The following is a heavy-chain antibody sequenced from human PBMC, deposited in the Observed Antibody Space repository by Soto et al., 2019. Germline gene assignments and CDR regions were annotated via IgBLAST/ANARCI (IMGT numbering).Heavy chain of an antibody. V-gene: IGHV1-18*01. CDR1: GYTFTSYA. D-gene: IGHD6-19*01. CDR2: INAYNGNT. CDR3: AIAVAGTKSPY. Sequence: ATVKVSCKDSGYTFTSYAMHWVRQAPGQRLEWMGWINAYNGNTNYAQKLQGRVTMTTDTSTSTAYMELRSLRSDDTAVYYCAIAVAGTKSPYWGQGTLVTVSS. J-gene: IGHJ4*02.